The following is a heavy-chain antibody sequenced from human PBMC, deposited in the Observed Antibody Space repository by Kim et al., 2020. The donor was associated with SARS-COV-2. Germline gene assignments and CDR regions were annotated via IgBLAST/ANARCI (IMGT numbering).Heavy chain of an antibody. CDR1: GGTFSSYA. D-gene: IGHD6-13*01. CDR2: IIPIFGTA. V-gene: IGHV1-69*13. CDR3: AREGSGIAAAGTSHYYYYYYMDV. J-gene: IGHJ6*03. Sequence: SVKVSCKASGGTFSSYAISWVRQAPGQGLEWMGGIIPIFGTANYAQKFQGRVTITADESTSTAYMELSSLRSEDTAVYYCAREGSGIAAAGTSHYYYYYYMDVWGKGTTVTVSS.